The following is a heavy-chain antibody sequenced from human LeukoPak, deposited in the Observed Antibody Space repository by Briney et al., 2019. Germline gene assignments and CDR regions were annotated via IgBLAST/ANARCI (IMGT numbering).Heavy chain of an antibody. D-gene: IGHD4-17*01. CDR3: ARALVEYGDKPPRYFDY. CDR1: GCTISSGGYY. J-gene: IGHJ4*02. CDR2: IYYSGST. V-gene: IGHV4-31*03. Sequence: SSETLSLTCTVSGCTISSGGYYWSWLRQHPGKGLEWIGYIYYSGSTYYNPSLNSRITISVDTSKNQFSLKLSSVTAADTAVYYCARALVEYGDKPPRYFDYWGQGTLVTVSS.